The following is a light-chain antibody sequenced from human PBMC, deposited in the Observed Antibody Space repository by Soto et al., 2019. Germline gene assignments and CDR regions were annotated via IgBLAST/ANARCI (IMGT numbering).Light chain of an antibody. CDR2: DAS. CDR3: QQYNNWPLT. J-gene: IGKJ4*01. CDR1: QSVTST. Sequence: EIVMTQSPATVSVSPGERATLSCRASQSVTSTLAWYQQKPGQTPRLLIYDASTRATGIPARFSGSGSGTEFTLTISSLQSEDFAVYYCQQYNNWPLTFGGGTKVEIK. V-gene: IGKV3-15*01.